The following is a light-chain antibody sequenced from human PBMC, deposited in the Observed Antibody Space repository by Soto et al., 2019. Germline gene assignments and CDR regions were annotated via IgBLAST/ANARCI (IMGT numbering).Light chain of an antibody. CDR3: SSYAGSNNLI. CDR2: EVS. V-gene: IGLV2-8*01. J-gene: IGLJ2*01. Sequence: QSALTQPPSASGSPGQSVTISCTGTNSDVGGYNYFSWYQQHPGKAPKLMIYEVSKRPSGVPDRFSGSKSGNTASLTVSGLQAEDEAAYYCSSYAGSNNLIFGGGTKLTVL. CDR1: NSDVGGYNY.